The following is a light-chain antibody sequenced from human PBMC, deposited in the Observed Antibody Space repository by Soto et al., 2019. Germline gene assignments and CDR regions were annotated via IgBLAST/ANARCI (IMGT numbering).Light chain of an antibody. J-gene: IGLJ2*01. Sequence: QAVVTQPPSASASLGASVTLTCTLSSGYSNYKVDWYQQRPGKGPRFVMRVGTGGIVGSKGDGIPDRFSVLGSGLNRYLTIKNIQEEDESDYHCGADHGSGSNFLVLFGGGTKLTVL. CDR2: VGTGGIVG. CDR3: GADHGSGSNFLVL. CDR1: SGYSNYK. V-gene: IGLV9-49*01.